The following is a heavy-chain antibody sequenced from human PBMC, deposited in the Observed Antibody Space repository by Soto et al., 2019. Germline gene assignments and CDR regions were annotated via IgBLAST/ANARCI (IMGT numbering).Heavy chain of an antibody. D-gene: IGHD2-2*01. J-gene: IGHJ6*02. Sequence: LRLSCAASRFTCSSYWISWVRQAPGKGLEWVANIKQDGSEKYYVDSVRGRFTISRDNAKNSLYLQMNSLRAEDTAVYYCAGECYCSSTSCYYYYGMDVWGQGTTVTVSS. CDR2: IKQDGSEK. V-gene: IGHV3-7*01. CDR3: AGECYCSSTSCYYYYGMDV. CDR1: RFTCSSYW.